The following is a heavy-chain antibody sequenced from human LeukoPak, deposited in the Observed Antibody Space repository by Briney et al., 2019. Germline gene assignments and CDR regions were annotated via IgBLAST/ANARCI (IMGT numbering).Heavy chain of an antibody. J-gene: IGHJ5*02. CDR3: ARRAFYSSGWYPWFDP. V-gene: IGHV1-8*01. CDR2: MNPNSGNT. CDR1: GYTFTSYD. Sequence: ASVKVSFKASGYTFTSYDINWVRQATGQGLEWMGWMNPNSGNTGYAQKFQGRVTMTRNTSISTAYMELSSLRSEDTAVYYCARRAFYSSGWYPWFDPWGQGTLVTVSS. D-gene: IGHD6-19*01.